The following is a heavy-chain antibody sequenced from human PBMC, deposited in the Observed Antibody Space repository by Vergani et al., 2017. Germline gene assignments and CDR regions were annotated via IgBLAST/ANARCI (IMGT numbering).Heavy chain of an antibody. CDR3: ARDPYSYGSGSRHYNWFDP. CDR1: GYSISSGYY. CDR2: IYHSGST. D-gene: IGHD3-10*01. V-gene: IGHV4-38-2*02. Sequence: QVQLQESGPGLVKPSETLSLTCTVSGYSISSGYYWGWIRQPPGKGLEWIGSIYHSGSTYYNPSLKSRVTISVDTSKNQFSLKLSSVTAADTAVYYCARDPYSYGSGSRHYNWFDPWGQGTLVTVSS. J-gene: IGHJ5*02.